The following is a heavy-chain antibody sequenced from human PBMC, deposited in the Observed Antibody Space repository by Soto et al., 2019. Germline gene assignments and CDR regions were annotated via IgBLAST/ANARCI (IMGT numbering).Heavy chain of an antibody. Sequence: TSETLSLTCTVSGGSISGGVYYWSWIGHHPGKGLEWIGYIYYSGSTYYNPSLKSRVTISVDTSKNQFSLKLSSVTAADTAVYYCARAAVYYYDSSALDYWGQGTLVTVSS. CDR2: IYYSGST. J-gene: IGHJ4*02. CDR1: GGSISGGVYY. V-gene: IGHV4-31*03. D-gene: IGHD3-22*01. CDR3: ARAAVYYYDSSALDY.